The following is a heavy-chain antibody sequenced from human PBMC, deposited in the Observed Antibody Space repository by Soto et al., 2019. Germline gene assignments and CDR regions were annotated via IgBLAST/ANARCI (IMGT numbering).Heavy chain of an antibody. D-gene: IGHD3-22*01. J-gene: IGHJ3*01. V-gene: IGHV1-69*13. CDR2: IIPIFGTA. CDR3: ARDRFSYASSGYYYVGAFDV. Sequence: SVKVSCKASGCTFSSYASSWVGQAAGQGLEWMGGIIPIFGTANYAQKFQGRVTITADESTSTAYMELSSLRSEDTAVYYCARDRFSYASSGYYYVGAFDVWGQGTTVRVS. CDR1: GCTFSSYA.